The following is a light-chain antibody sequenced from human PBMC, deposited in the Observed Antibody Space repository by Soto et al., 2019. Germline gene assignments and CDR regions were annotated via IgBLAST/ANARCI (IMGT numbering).Light chain of an antibody. Sequence: IQMTQSPSTLSASLGDRVTITCRASQSISSWFAWYQQKPGKAPKLLIYKASSLESGVPSRFRGSGSGTEFTLTISSLQPDDFEPYYCQQYNSYSWTFGQGTKVDIK. CDR2: KAS. V-gene: IGKV1-5*03. J-gene: IGKJ1*01. CDR1: QSISSW. CDR3: QQYNSYSWT.